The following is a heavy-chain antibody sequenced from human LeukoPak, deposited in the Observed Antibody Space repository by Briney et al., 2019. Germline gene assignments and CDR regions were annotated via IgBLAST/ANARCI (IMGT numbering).Heavy chain of an antibody. D-gene: IGHD1-26*01. J-gene: IGHJ3*02. CDR2: INPNSGGT. CDR1: GYTFTGYC. Sequence: GASVKVSCKASGYTFTGYCMHWVRQAPGQGLEWMGWINPNSGGTNYAQKFQGRVTMTRDTSISTAYMELSRLRSDDTAVYYCARAPGWSGAFDIWGQGTMVTVSS. CDR3: ARAPGWSGAFDI. V-gene: IGHV1-2*02.